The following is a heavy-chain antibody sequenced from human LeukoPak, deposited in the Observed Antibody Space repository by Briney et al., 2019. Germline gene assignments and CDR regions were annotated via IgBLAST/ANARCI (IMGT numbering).Heavy chain of an antibody. J-gene: IGHJ6*02. CDR3: AREGWVNYDILTGYPPLYYYYGMDV. D-gene: IGHD3-9*01. CDR1: GGTFSSYA. CDR2: IIPIFGTA. V-gene: IGHV1-69*13. Sequence: VKVSCKASGGTFSSYAISWVRQAPGRGLEWMGGIIPIFGTANYAQKFQGRVTITADESTSTAYMELSSLRSEDTAVYYCAREGWVNYDILTGYPPLYYYYGMDVWGQGTTVTVSS.